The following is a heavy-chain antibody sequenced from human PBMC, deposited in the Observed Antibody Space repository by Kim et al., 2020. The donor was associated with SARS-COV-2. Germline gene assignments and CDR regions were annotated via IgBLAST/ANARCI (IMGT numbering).Heavy chain of an antibody. V-gene: IGHV4-30-4*01. CDR1: GGSISSGDYY. CDR2: IYYSGST. Sequence: SETLSLTCTVSGGSISSGDYYWSWIRQPPGKGLEWIGYIYYSGSTYSNPPLKSRVTISVDTTKNQLSLKLSSVTAADTAVYYCARGRRGYSYGYAGMGVWGQGTTVTVSS. CDR3: ARGRRGYSYGYAGMGV. D-gene: IGHD5-18*01. J-gene: IGHJ6*02.